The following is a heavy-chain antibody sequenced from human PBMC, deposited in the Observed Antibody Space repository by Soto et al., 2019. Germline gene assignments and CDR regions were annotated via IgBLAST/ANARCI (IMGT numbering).Heavy chain of an antibody. CDR1: GGSISSYY. V-gene: IGHV4-59*08. CDR3: ARHPLRYFDSSGMDV. CDR2: IYYSGST. D-gene: IGHD3-9*01. Sequence: PSETLSLTCTVSGGSISSYYWSWIRQPPGKGLEWIGYIYYSGSTNYNPSLKSRVTISVDTSKNQFSLKLSSVTAADTAVYYCARHPLRYFDSSGMDVWGQGTTVTVSS. J-gene: IGHJ6*02.